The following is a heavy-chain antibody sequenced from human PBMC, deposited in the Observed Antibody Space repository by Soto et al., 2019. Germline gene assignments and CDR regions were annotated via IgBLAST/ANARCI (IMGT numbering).Heavy chain of an antibody. CDR3: ARHHGPTTSENWFDP. V-gene: IGHV1-18*04. D-gene: IGHD5-12*01. Sequence: GASVEVSCKASGYTFWTYYISWVLQAPGQGLEWMGWISTYSGDTKYAQKFQGRVTMTTDTSTTTAYLELRSLRSDDTAVYYCARHHGPTTSENWFDPWGQGTLVTVSS. J-gene: IGHJ5*02. CDR2: ISTYSGDT. CDR1: GYTFWTYY.